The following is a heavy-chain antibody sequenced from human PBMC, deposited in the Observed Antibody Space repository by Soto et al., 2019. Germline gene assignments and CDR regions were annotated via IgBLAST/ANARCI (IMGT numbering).Heavy chain of an antibody. CDR3: ARRTDYYASSGTFGY. D-gene: IGHD3-22*01. J-gene: IGHJ4*02. CDR2: IYHSGST. Sequence: QVQLQESGPGLVKPSGTLSLTCAVSGGSISSNNWWSWVRQPPGKGLEWSGEIYHSGSTNYNPSLESRVTIVVDKSKNKFSLTLRSVTAADTAVYYCARRTDYYASSGTFGYWGQGTLVTGSS. CDR1: GGSISSNNW. V-gene: IGHV4-4*02.